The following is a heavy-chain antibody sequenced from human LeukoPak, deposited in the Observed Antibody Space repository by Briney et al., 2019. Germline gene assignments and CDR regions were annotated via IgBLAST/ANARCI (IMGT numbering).Heavy chain of an antibody. CDR2: IYHSGST. J-gene: IGHJ6*03. Sequence: SGTLSLTCAVSGGSISSSNWWSWVRQPPGKGLEWIGEIYHSGSTNYNPSLKSRVTISVDKSKNQFSLKLSSVTAADTAVYYCARDMVRGVIHQYHYMDVWGKGTTVTVSS. CDR1: GGSISSSNW. D-gene: IGHD3-10*01. CDR3: ARDMVRGVIHQYHYMDV. V-gene: IGHV4-4*02.